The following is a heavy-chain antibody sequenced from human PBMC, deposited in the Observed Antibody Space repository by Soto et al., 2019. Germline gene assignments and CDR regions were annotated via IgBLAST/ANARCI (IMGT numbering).Heavy chain of an antibody. CDR3: ASAEQCGGDCYSIYYYGMDA. CDR1: GFTFSVYS. J-gene: IGHJ6*02. CDR2: ISSSGSYI. Sequence: LRLSCAASGFTFSVYSMTWVRQAPGKGLEWVSSISSSGSYIYYADSVRGRFTISRDNAKNSLYLQMNSLRVEDTAVYYCASAEQCGGDCYSIYYYGMDAWGQGTTVTV. V-gene: IGHV3-21*01. D-gene: IGHD2-21*02.